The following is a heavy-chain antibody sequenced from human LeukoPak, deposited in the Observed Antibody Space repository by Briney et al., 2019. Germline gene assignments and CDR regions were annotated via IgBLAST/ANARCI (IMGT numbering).Heavy chain of an antibody. V-gene: IGHV1-69*05. CDR2: IIPIFGTA. J-gene: IGHJ6*03. CDR1: GYTFTSHL. CDR3: ARARINLRSTIFGLVGYYYMDV. Sequence: SVKVSCKASGYTFTSHLMHWVRQAPGQGLEWMGGIIPIFGTANYAQKFQGRVTITTDESTSTAYMELSSLRSEDTAVYYCARARINLRSTIFGLVGYYYMDVWGEGTTVTVSS. D-gene: IGHD3-3*01.